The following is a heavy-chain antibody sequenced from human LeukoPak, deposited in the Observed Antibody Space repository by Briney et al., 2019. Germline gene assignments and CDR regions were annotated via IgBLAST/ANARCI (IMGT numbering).Heavy chain of an antibody. CDR2: ISSSGGST. J-gene: IGHJ3*02. CDR1: GFTFSGYG. V-gene: IGHV3-23*01. CDR3: AKVYSSGWRDAFDI. Sequence: GGSLRLSCTASGFTFSGYGMSWVRQAPGKGLEWVSSISSSGGSTYYADSVKGRFTISRDNSKNTLYLQMNSLRAEDTAVYYCAKVYSSGWRDAFDIWGQGTMVTVSS. D-gene: IGHD6-19*01.